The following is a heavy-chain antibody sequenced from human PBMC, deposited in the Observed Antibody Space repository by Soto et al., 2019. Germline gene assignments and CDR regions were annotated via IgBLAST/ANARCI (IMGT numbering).Heavy chain of an antibody. Sequence: ASVKVSCKASGYTFTSYYMHWVRQAPGQGLEWMGIINPSGGSTSYAQRFQGRVTMTRDTSTSTVYMELSSLRSEDTAVYYSARDRTYYDFWSGHMDVWGQGTTVTVSS. CDR1: GYTFTSYY. D-gene: IGHD3-3*01. J-gene: IGHJ6*02. V-gene: IGHV1-46*01. CDR3: ARDRTYYDFWSGHMDV. CDR2: INPSGGST.